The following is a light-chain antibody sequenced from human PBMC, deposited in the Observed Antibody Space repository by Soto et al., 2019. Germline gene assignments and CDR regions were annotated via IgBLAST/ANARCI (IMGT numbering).Light chain of an antibody. J-gene: IGKJ1*01. CDR3: QQYNSYSWT. V-gene: IGKV1-5*01. CDR2: DAS. Sequence: DIQMTQSASTLSASVGDRVTMTCRASQSISSWLAWYQQKPGKAPKLLIYDASTLESGVPSRFSGSRSGTEFTLTISSLQPDDFATYYCQQYNSYSWTFGQGTKVDIK. CDR1: QSISSW.